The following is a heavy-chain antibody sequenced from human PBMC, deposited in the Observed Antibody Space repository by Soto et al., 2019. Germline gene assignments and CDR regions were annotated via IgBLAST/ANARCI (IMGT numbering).Heavy chain of an antibody. CDR2: INHSGST. J-gene: IGHJ4*02. D-gene: IGHD3-3*01. Sequence: SETLSLTCAVYGGSFSCYYWSWIRQPPGKGLEWIGEINHSGSTNYNPSLKSRVTISVDTSKNQFSLKLSSVAAADTAVYYCARGPQSTIFGVVITGWRTPLFYYWGQGTLVTVSS. CDR3: ARGPQSTIFGVVITGWRTPLFYY. V-gene: IGHV4-34*01. CDR1: GGSFSCYY.